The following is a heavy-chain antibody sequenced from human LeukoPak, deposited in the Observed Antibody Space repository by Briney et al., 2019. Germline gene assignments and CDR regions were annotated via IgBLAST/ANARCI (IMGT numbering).Heavy chain of an antibody. CDR3: AKDGKYYYDSSGYYPPCWFDP. J-gene: IGHJ5*02. Sequence: PGGSLRLSCAASGFTVSSNYMSWVRQAPGKGLEWVSAISGSGGSTYYADSVKGRFTISRDNSKNTLYLQMNSLRAEDTAVYYCAKDGKYYYDSSGYYPPCWFDPWGQGTLVTVSS. D-gene: IGHD3-22*01. CDR1: GFTVSSNY. CDR2: ISGSGGST. V-gene: IGHV3-23*01.